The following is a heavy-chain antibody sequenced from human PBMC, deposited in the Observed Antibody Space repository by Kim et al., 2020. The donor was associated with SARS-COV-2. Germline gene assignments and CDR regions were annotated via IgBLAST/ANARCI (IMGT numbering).Heavy chain of an antibody. J-gene: IGHJ3*02. Sequence: GGSLRLSCAASGFTFSSYSMNWVRQAPGKGLEWVSSISSSSSYIYYADSVKGRFTISRDNAKNSLYLQMNSLRAEDTAVYYCARDSPGTNYDYVWGGYRLQSSDAFDIWGQGTMVTVSS. D-gene: IGHD3-16*02. V-gene: IGHV3-21*01. CDR2: ISSSSSYI. CDR1: GFTFSSYS. CDR3: ARDSPGTNYDYVWGGYRLQSSDAFDI.